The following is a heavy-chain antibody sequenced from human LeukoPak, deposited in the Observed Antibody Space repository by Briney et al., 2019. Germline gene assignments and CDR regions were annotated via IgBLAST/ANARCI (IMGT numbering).Heavy chain of an antibody. CDR2: IGGRGGST. D-gene: IGHD3-16*01. V-gene: IGHV3-23*01. CDR3: GKEGGA. Sequence: PGGSLRLSCAASGFTFSRYTMTWVRQAPGKGPEWVSAIGGRGGSTYYADSLGGRFTISRDNSKDMVYLQMNSLKVEDTATYYCGKEGGAWGQGTKVTVSS. CDR1: GFTFSRYT. J-gene: IGHJ5*02.